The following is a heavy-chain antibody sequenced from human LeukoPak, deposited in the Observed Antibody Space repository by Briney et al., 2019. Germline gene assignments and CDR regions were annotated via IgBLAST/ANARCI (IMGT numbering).Heavy chain of an antibody. D-gene: IGHD2-15*01. CDR3: ARDLVVGDAFDI. J-gene: IGHJ3*02. Sequence: GGSLRLSCAASGFTFSSYWMSWVRQAPGKGLEWVANIKRDGSEKYYVDSVKGRFTISRDNAKNSLCLQMNSLRAEDTAVYYCARDLVVGDAFDIWGQGTMVTVSS. V-gene: IGHV3-7*01. CDR1: GFTFSSYW. CDR2: IKRDGSEK.